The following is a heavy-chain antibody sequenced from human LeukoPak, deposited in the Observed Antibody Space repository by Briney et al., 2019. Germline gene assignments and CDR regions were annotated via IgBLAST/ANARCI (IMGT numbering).Heavy chain of an antibody. J-gene: IGHJ4*02. V-gene: IGHV3-23*01. CDR3: AKTSCSTTSCPGDY. D-gene: IGHD2-2*01. Sequence: GGSLRLSCAASGFTFSSYAMSWVRQAPGKGLEWVSAISGSGGSTYYADSVKGRFTISRDNSKNTLYLQMNSLRAEDTALYYCAKTSCSTTSCPGDYWGQGTLVTVSS. CDR2: ISGSGGST. CDR1: GFTFSSYA.